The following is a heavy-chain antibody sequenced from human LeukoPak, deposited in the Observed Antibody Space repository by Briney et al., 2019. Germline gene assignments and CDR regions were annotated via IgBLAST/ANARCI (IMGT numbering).Heavy chain of an antibody. V-gene: IGHV1-69*13. D-gene: IGHD5-24*01. CDR3: ARADGYGNYYFDY. CDR1: GGTFSSYA. CDR2: IIPIFGTA. Sequence: ASVKVSCTAPGGTFSSYAISWVRQAPGQGLEWMGGIIPIFGTANYAQKFQGRVTITADESTSTAYMELSSLRSEDTAVYYCARADGYGNYYFDYWGQGTLVTVSS. J-gene: IGHJ4*02.